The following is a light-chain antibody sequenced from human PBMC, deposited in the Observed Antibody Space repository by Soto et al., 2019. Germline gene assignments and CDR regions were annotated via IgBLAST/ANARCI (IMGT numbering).Light chain of an antibody. CDR1: ESVSTN. Sequence: PGQRAPLSCRASESVSTNLAWYQQKAGQAPRLLIYGASTRATGIPARFSGSGSGTDFTLTISSLEPEDFAVYYCQQRSNWPPTFGGGTKVDIK. J-gene: IGKJ4*01. CDR3: QQRSNWPPT. CDR2: GAS. V-gene: IGKV3-11*01.